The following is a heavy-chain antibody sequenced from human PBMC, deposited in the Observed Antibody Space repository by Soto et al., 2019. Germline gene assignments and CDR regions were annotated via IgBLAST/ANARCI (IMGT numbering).Heavy chain of an antibody. CDR2: ISAYNGNT. D-gene: IGHD3-10*01. CDR3: ARDVYYYGSGSPIPFDY. V-gene: IGHV1-18*01. Sequence: ASVKVSCKASGYTFTSYGISWVRQAPGQGLEWMGWISAYNGNTNYAQKLQGRVTMTTDTSTSTAYMELRSLRPDDTAVYYCARDVYYYGSGSPIPFDYWGQGTLVTVSS. J-gene: IGHJ4*02. CDR1: GYTFTSYG.